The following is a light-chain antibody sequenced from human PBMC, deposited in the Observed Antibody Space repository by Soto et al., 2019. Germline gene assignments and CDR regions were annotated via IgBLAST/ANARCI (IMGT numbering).Light chain of an antibody. V-gene: IGLV3-25*03. CDR3: QSADITGTYQV. J-gene: IGLJ2*01. CDR2: KDN. Sequence: SYELKQPPSVSVSPGQTATISCSGDVLPKQYVYWYHQKPGQVPVLLIYKDNERPSGIPERFSGSSPGTTATLTISGVQPEDEADYYCQSADITGTYQVFGGGTKVTVL. CDR1: VLPKQY.